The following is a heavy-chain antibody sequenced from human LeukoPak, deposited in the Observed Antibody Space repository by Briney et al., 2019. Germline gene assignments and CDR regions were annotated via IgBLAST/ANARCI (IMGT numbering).Heavy chain of an antibody. D-gene: IGHD4-17*01. CDR2: IIPIFGTA. CDR3: ARGTGDYTFDY. V-gene: IGHV1-69*13. CDR1: GGTFSSYA. Sequence: SVKVSCKASGGTFSSYAISWVRQAPGQGLEWMGGIIPIFGTANYAQKFQGRVTITADESTSTAYMELRSLRSDDTAVYYCARGTGDYTFDYWGQGTLVTVSS. J-gene: IGHJ4*02.